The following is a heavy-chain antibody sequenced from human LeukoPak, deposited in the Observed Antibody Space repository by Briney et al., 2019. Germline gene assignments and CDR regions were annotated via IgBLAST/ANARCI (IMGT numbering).Heavy chain of an antibody. CDR1: GGSFSGYY. CDR3: ARNRYYYGSGNYGVPNWFDP. CDR2: INHSGST. J-gene: IGHJ5*02. Sequence: SETLSLTCAVYGGSFSGYYWSWIRQPPGKGLEWIGEINHSGSTNYNPSLKSRVTISVDTSKNQFSLKLNSVTAADTAVYYCARNRYYYGSGNYGVPNWFDPWGQGTLVTVSS. D-gene: IGHD3-10*01. V-gene: IGHV4-34*01.